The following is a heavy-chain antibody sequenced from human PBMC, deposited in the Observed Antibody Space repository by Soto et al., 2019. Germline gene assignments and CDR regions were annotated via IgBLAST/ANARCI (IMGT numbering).Heavy chain of an antibody. CDR2: ISYDGGDK. CDR1: GFSFSLNA. J-gene: IGHJ4*02. Sequence: QVQLVESGGGVVQPGRSLRLSCAASGFSFSLNAMHWVHQAPGKGLEWVAVISYDGGDKFYAASVKGRFTISRDNSENTLYLHMSSLKSEDTAVYYCARDRYSAAVATYLDYWGQGALVSVSS. V-gene: IGHV3-30*15. CDR3: ARDRYSAAVATYLDY. D-gene: IGHD2-2*01.